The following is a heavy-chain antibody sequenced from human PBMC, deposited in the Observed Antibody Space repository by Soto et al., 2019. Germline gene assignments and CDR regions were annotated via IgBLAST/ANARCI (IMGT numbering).Heavy chain of an antibody. Sequence: LSLTCAVSGYSISSGYYWGWIRQPPGKGLEWIGSIYHGGSTYYNPSLKSRVTISVDTSKNQFSLKLSSVTAADTAVYYCARVEVAFLEWLSPNWFDPWGQGTLVTVSS. CDR2: IYHGGST. CDR1: GYSISSGYY. V-gene: IGHV4-38-2*01. CDR3: ARVEVAFLEWLSPNWFDP. D-gene: IGHD3-3*02. J-gene: IGHJ5*02.